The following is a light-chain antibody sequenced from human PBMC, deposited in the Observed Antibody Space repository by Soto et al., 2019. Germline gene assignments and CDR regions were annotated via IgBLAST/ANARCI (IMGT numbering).Light chain of an antibody. CDR2: DAS. CDR1: QSVSNSY. CDR3: QQYSSSPKT. Sequence: EIVLTQSPGTLSLSPGERATLSCRASQSVSNSYLAWHQQKPGQAPRLPIYDASNRATGIPDRFSGSGSGTDFTLTISRLEPEDFAVYYCQQYSSSPKTFGQGTKVEIK. J-gene: IGKJ1*01. V-gene: IGKV3-20*01.